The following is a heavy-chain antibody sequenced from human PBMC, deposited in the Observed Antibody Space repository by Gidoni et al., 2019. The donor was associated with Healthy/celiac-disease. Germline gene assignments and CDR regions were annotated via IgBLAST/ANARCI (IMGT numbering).Heavy chain of an antibody. J-gene: IGHJ3*02. D-gene: IGHD1-26*01. V-gene: IGHV3-13*01. CDR2: IGTAGDT. CDR1: GFTFSSYD. Sequence: VQLVESGVCLVQPGGSLRLSCAASGFTFSSYDMHWVRQATGKVLEWVSAIGTAGDTYYPGSVKGRFTISRENAKNSLYLQMNSMRAGDTAVYYCARYRERAFDIWGQGTMVTVSS. CDR3: ARYRERAFDI.